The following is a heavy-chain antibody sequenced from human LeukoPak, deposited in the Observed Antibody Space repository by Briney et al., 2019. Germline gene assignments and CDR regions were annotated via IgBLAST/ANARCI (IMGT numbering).Heavy chain of an antibody. CDR3: ARGALEGFYYYYMDV. CDR2: IYYSGST. J-gene: IGHJ6*03. D-gene: IGHD3-3*01. CDR1: GGSISSHY. Sequence: SETLSLTCTVSGGSISSHYWSWIRQPPGKGPEWIGYIYYSGSTNYNPSLKSRVTISVDTSKNQFSLKLSSVTAADTAVYYCARGALEGFYYYYMDVWGKGTTVTVSS. V-gene: IGHV4-59*11.